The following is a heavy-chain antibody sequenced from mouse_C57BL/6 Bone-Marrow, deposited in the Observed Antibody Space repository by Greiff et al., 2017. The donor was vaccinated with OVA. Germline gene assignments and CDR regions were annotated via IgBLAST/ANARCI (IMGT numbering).Heavy chain of an antibody. CDR1: GFNIKDDY. D-gene: IGHD2-4*01. CDR3: TSGDDYDPFAY. J-gene: IGHJ3*01. V-gene: IGHV14-4*01. Sequence: EVKLMESGAELVRPGASVKLSCTASGFNIKDDYMHWVKQRPEQGLEWIGWIDPENGDTEYASKFQGKATITADTSSNTAYRQLSSLTSEDTAVYYCTSGDDYDPFAYWGQGTLVTVSA. CDR2: IDPENGDT.